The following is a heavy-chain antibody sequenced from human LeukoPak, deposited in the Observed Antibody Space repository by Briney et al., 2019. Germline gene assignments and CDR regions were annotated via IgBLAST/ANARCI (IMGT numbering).Heavy chain of an antibody. V-gene: IGHV3-30-3*01. CDR2: ISYDGSNK. CDR1: GFTFSSCA. Sequence: PGGSLRLSCAASGFTFSSCAMHWVRQAPGKGLEWVAVISYDGSNKYYADSVKGRFTISRDNSKNTLYLQMNSLRAEDTAVYYCARDSRAAAGTLSLDYWGQGTLVTVSS. CDR3: ARDSRAAAGTLSLDY. J-gene: IGHJ4*02. D-gene: IGHD6-13*01.